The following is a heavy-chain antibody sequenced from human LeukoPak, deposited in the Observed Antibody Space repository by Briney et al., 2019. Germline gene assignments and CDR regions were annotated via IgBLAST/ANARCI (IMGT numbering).Heavy chain of an antibody. CDR2: ISSSSSII. CDR1: GFTFSDYY. D-gene: IGHD4-17*01. V-gene: IGHV3-11*04. CDR3: AREHTTVTSLLDY. J-gene: IGHJ4*02. Sequence: GGSLRLSCAASGFTFSDYYMSWIRQAPGKGLEWVSYISSSSSIIYYADSVKGRFTISRDSSKNTMYLQMNSLRAEDTAVYYCAREHTTVTSLLDYWGQGTLVTVSS.